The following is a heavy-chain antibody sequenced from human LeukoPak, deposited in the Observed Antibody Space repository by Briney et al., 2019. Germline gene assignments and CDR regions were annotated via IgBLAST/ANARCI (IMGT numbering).Heavy chain of an antibody. D-gene: IGHD6-6*01. CDR3: ARGVMIEYSSSSRNWYFDL. V-gene: IGHV4-59*08. J-gene: IGHJ2*01. CDR1: GGSISSYY. CDR2: IYYSGST. Sequence: PSETLSLTCAVSGGSISSYYWSWIRQPPGKGLEWIGYIYYSGSTNYNPSLKSRVTISVDTSKNQFSLKLSSVTAADTAVYYCARGVMIEYSSSSRNWYFDLWGRGTLVTVSS.